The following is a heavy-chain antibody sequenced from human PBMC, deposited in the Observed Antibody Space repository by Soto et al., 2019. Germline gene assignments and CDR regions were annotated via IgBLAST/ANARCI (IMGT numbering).Heavy chain of an antibody. CDR1: GGSISSSSYY. CDR2: IYYSGST. CDR3: ARLIDFWSGYSLARYFDY. J-gene: IGHJ4*02. V-gene: IGHV4-39*01. Sequence: SETLSLTCTVSGGSISSSSYYWGWIRQPPGKGLEWIGSIYYSGSTYYNPSLKSRVTISVGTSKNQFSLKLSSVTAADTAVYYCARLIDFWSGYSLARYFDYWGQGTLVTVSS. D-gene: IGHD3-3*01.